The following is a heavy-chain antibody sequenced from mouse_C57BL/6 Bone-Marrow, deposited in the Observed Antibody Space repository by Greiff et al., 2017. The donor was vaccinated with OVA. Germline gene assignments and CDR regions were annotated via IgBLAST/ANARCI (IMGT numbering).Heavy chain of an antibody. CDR3: NYGSSFYWYFDV. Sequence: DVKLVESGAGLVKPGGSLKLSCAASGFTFSSYAMSWVRQTPEKRLEWVAYISSGGDYIYYADTVKGRFTISRDNARNTLYLQMSSLKSEDTAMYYCNYGSSFYWYFDVWGTGTTVTVSS. CDR2: ISSGGDYI. D-gene: IGHD1-1*01. V-gene: IGHV5-9-1*02. CDR1: GFTFSSYA. J-gene: IGHJ1*03.